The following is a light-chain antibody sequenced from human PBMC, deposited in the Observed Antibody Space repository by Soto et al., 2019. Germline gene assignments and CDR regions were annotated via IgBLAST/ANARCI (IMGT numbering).Light chain of an antibody. CDR2: SNN. CDR3: AAWDDSLNGWV. J-gene: IGLJ3*02. V-gene: IGLV1-44*01. CDR1: NSNIGTNA. Sequence: QSALTQPPSASGTPGQKVSISCSGSNSNIGTNAVNWYQQLPGTAPKLLIYSNNQRPSGVPDRFSGSKSGTSASLAISGLQSDDEADYYCAAWDDSLNGWVFGGGTQLTVL.